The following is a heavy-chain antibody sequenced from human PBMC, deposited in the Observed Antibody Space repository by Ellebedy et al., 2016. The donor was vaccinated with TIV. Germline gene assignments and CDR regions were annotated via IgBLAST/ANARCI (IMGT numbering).Heavy chain of an antibody. Sequence: GGSLRLSXVASGFTFSRYAMIWVRQAPGKGLEWVSLISGSASDDKTYYIDSVKGRFTISRDNSKNTLYLQMNSLRTDDMAVYYCARGGSSGSSDYWGQGTLVTVSS. CDR1: GFTFSRYA. CDR2: ISGSASDDKT. D-gene: IGHD3-10*01. V-gene: IGHV3-23*01. J-gene: IGHJ4*02. CDR3: ARGGSSGSSDY.